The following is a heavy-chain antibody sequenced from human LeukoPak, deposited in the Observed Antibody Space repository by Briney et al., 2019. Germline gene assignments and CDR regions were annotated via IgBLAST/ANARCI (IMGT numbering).Heavy chain of an antibody. CDR1: GGTFSSYA. V-gene: IGHV1-69*05. CDR3: ARAPVTYYDILTGYPFDY. D-gene: IGHD3-9*01. Sequence: SVKVSCKASGGTFSSYAISWVRQAPGQGLEWMGGIIPIFGTANYAQKFQGRVTITTDESTSTAYMERSSLRSEDTAVYYCARAPVTYYDILTGYPFDYWGQGTLVTVSS. CDR2: IIPIFGTA. J-gene: IGHJ4*02.